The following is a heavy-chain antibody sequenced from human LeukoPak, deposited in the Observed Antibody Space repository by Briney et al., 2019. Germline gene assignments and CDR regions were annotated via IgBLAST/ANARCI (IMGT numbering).Heavy chain of an antibody. CDR2: ISGSGGST. D-gene: IGHD6-19*01. CDR1: GFTFGSYW. CDR3: AKAAVAGYYYHGMDV. Sequence: GGSLRLSCAASGFTFGSYWMSWVRQAPGKGLEWVSTISGSGGSTYYADSVKGRFTISRDNSKNTLYLQMNSLRAEDTAVYYCAKAAVAGYYYHGMDVWGQGTTVTVSS. V-gene: IGHV3-23*01. J-gene: IGHJ6*02.